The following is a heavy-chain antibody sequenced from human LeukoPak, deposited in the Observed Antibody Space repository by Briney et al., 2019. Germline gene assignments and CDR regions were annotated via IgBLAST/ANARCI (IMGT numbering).Heavy chain of an antibody. D-gene: IGHD5-24*01. V-gene: IGHV3-43*02. Sequence: GGSLRLSCAASGFAFDDYAMHWVRQPPGTGLEWVSIISGDGGSTYYADSVKSRFTISRENSKNSLYLQMNSLTPEDTALYYCPKDIRGDGYNSRFDYWGQATLVTVSP. J-gene: IGHJ4*02. CDR2: ISGDGGST. CDR3: PKDIRGDGYNSRFDY. CDR1: GFAFDDYA.